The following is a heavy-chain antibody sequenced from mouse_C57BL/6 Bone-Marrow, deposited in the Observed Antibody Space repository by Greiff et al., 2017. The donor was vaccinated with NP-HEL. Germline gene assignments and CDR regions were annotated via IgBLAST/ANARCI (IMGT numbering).Heavy chain of an antibody. Sequence: VQLQQSGAELMKPGASVKLSCKATGYTFTGYWIEWVKQRPGHGLEWIGEILPGSGSTNYNEKVKGKATFTADTSSNTAYMQLSSLTTEDSAIYYCARRRWLLGFAYWGQGTLVTVSA. CDR2: ILPGSGST. CDR3: ARRRWLLGFAY. CDR1: GYTFTGYW. V-gene: IGHV1-9*01. J-gene: IGHJ3*01. D-gene: IGHD2-3*01.